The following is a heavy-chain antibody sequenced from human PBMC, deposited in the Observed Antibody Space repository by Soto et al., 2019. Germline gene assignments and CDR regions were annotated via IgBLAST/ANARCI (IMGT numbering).Heavy chain of an antibody. J-gene: IGHJ2*01. Sequence: QVQLVQSGAEVKKPGASVKVSCKASGYTFTDYYMPWVRQAPGQGLVWIGWINPDSGATNYAQKFQGRVAMTRDTSISTAYMELSRLRSDDTAVYYCARRYYDVLAGYPSFDLWGRGTLVTVSS. V-gene: IGHV1-2*02. CDR2: INPDSGAT. CDR1: GYTFTDYY. CDR3: ARRYYDVLAGYPSFDL. D-gene: IGHD3-10*02.